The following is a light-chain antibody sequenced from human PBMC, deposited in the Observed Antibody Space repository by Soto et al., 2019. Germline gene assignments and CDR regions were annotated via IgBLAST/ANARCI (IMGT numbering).Light chain of an antibody. Sequence: QSVLTQPPSVSGAPGQRVTISCTGNNSNIGAGYDVHWYQQLPGTAPKLLIFGDSNRPSRVPDRFSGSKSGTSVSLAIAGLQAEDEADYYCQSYDSSLSGVVFGGGTKLTVL. CDR1: NSNIGAGYD. J-gene: IGLJ3*02. CDR3: QSYDSSLSGVV. V-gene: IGLV1-40*01. CDR2: GDS.